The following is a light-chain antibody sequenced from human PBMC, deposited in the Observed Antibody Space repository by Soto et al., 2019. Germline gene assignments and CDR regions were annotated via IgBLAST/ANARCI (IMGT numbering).Light chain of an antibody. CDR1: QRFSSY. CDR3: QQRSNWPPLT. Sequence: EIVLTQSPATLSLSPGERATLACRAIQRFSSYLAGSQQKPGQAPSLLIYDASNRATGIPARFSGSGSGTDFTLTISSLEPEDFAVYYCQQRSNWPPLTFGGGTKVEIK. V-gene: IGKV3-11*01. J-gene: IGKJ4*01. CDR2: DAS.